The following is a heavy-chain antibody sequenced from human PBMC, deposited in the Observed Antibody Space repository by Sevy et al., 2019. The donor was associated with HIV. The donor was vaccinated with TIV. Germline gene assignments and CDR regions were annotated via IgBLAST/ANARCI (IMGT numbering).Heavy chain of an antibody. CDR2: INPSGGST. J-gene: IGHJ5*02. D-gene: IGHD2-15*01. CDR1: GYTFTSYY. Sequence: ASVKVSCKASGYTFTSYYMHWVQQAPGQGLEWMGIINPSGGSTSYAQKFQGRVTMTRDTSTSTVYMELSSLRSEDTAVYYCARGGVVVVAATNWFDPWGQGTLVTVSS. CDR3: ARGGVVVVAATNWFDP. V-gene: IGHV1-46*01.